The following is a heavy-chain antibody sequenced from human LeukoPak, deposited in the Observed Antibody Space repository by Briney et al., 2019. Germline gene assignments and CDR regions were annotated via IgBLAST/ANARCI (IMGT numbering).Heavy chain of an antibody. CDR3: ARDRCSGGSCCTDY. CDR2: ISSSSSYI. D-gene: IGHD2-15*01. V-gene: IGHV3-21*01. CDR1: GFTFSSYS. J-gene: IGHJ4*02. Sequence: GGSLRLSCAASGFTFSSYSMNWVRQAPGKGLEWVSSISSSSSYIYYADSVKGRFTISRDNAKNSLYLQKNSLRAEDTAVYYCARDRCSGGSCCTDYWGQGTLVTVSS.